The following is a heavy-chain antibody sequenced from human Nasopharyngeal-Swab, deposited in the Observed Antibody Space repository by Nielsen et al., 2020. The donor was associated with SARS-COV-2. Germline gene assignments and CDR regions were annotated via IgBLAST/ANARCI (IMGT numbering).Heavy chain of an antibody. CDR3: AKVSYTYSSGWYDY. Sequence: SLKPSCSASGFIFSSYAMSWVRQAPGKGLEWVSAIRGSGGSTYYADSVKGRFTISRDTSKHTLYLQMNSLRAEDTAVYYCAKVSYTYSSGWYDYWGQGTLVTVSS. CDR1: GFIFSSYA. J-gene: IGHJ4*02. V-gene: IGHV3-23*01. D-gene: IGHD6-19*01. CDR2: IRGSGGST.